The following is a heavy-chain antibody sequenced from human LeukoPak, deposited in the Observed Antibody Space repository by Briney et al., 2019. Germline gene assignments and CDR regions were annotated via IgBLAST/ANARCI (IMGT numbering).Heavy chain of an antibody. CDR1: GFTFSTYW. J-gene: IGHJ3*02. Sequence: AGGSLRLSCAASGFTFSTYWMSWVRQAPGKGLEWVANIKQDGSEKYYVDSVKGRFIISRDNDKNSLYLQMNGLRAEDTAVYYCATVPAFDIWGQGTMVTVSS. V-gene: IGHV3-7*01. CDR2: IKQDGSEK. CDR3: ATVPAFDI.